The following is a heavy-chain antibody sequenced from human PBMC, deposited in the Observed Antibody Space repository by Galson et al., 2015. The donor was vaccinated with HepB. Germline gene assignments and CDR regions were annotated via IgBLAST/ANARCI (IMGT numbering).Heavy chain of an antibody. D-gene: IGHD5-12*01. CDR3: TRVRHLARGMDV. V-gene: IGHV6-1*01. Sequence: CAISGDSVSTNIVAWNWIRQSPSRGLEWLGRTYYRSKWYNDYAVSVQSRITINPDTPRNQFSLQLNSVTPGDTGVYYCTRVRHLARGMDVWGQGTTVTVSS. CDR1: GDSVSTNIVA. CDR2: TYYRSKWYN. J-gene: IGHJ6*02.